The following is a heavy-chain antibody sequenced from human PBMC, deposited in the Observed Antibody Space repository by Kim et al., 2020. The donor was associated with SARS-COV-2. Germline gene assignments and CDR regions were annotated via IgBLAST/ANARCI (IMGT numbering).Heavy chain of an antibody. Sequence: RFTISRDNSKNTLYLQMNSLRAEDTAVYYCAKVLTYYYDSSGYYSEYYFDYWGQGTLVTVSS. V-gene: IGHV3-23*03. D-gene: IGHD3-22*01. CDR3: AKVLTYYYDSSGYYSEYYFDY. J-gene: IGHJ4*02.